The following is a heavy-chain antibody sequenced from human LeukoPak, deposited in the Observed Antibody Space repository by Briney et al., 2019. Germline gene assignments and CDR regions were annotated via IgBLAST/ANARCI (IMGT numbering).Heavy chain of an antibody. CDR2: IYHSGST. Sequence: SQTLSLTCAVSGGSISSGGYSWSWIRQPPGKGLEWIGYIYHSGSTYYNPSLKSRVTISVDRSKNQFSLKLSSVTAADTAVYYCARGRYSNYGRYYYHYGMDVWGQGTTVTVSS. J-gene: IGHJ6*02. CDR1: GGSISSGGYS. D-gene: IGHD4-11*01. CDR3: ARGRYSNYGRYYYHYGMDV. V-gene: IGHV4-30-2*01.